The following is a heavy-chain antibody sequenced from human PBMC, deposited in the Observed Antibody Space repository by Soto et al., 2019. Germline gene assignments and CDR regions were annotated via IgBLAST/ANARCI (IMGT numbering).Heavy chain of an antibody. CDR1: GFSFSRFA. D-gene: IGHD2-8*01. J-gene: IGHJ6*02. Sequence: EVQLLESGGGFIHPGGSLRLSCAASGFSFSRFAMNWVRQAPGKGLEWVSIISGSDDSTFYADSVKGRFTISRDNSKSTLYLQINSLRAEDTAVYYCAKTRGAMIYAISVYGMDVWGQGTTVTVSS. V-gene: IGHV3-23*01. CDR3: AKTRGAMIYAISVYGMDV. CDR2: ISGSDDST.